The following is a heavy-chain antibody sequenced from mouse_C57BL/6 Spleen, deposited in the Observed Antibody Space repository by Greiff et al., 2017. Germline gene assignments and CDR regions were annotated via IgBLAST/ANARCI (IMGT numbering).Heavy chain of an antibody. CDR3: ASLLPLYAMDY. J-gene: IGHJ4*01. D-gene: IGHD1-1*01. CDR2: INPSSGYT. CDR1: GYTFTSYW. Sequence: QVQLKESGAELAKPGASVKLSCKASGYTFTSYWMHWVKQRPGQGLEWIGYINPSSGYTKYNQKFKDKATLTADKSSSTAYMQLSSLTYEDSAVYYCASLLPLYAMDYWGQGTSVTVSS. V-gene: IGHV1-7*01.